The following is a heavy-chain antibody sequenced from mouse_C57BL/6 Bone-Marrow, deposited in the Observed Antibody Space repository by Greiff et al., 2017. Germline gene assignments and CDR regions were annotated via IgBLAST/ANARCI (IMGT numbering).Heavy chain of an antibody. V-gene: IGHV1-81*01. CDR2: IYPGSGNT. Sequence: QVQLKESGAELARPGASVKLSCKASGYTFTSYGISWVKQRPGQGLEWIGEIYPGSGNTYYNEKFKGKATLTADKSSSTAYMELRSLTSEDSAVYFCARWGWVYYFDYWGQGTTLTVSS. J-gene: IGHJ2*01. CDR1: GYTFTSYG. CDR3: ARWGWVYYFDY. D-gene: IGHD1-1*02.